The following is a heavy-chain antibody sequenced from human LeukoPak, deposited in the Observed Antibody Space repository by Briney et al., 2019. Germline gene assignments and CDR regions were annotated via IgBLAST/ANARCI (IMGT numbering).Heavy chain of an antibody. V-gene: IGHV1-8*03. CDR2: MNPNSGNT. Sequence: ASAKVSCKASGYTFTSYDINWVRQATGQGLEWMGWMNPNSGNTGYAQRFQGRVTITRNTSIGTAYMELSSLRSEDTAVYYCARGGSTYYYGSGSSDYWGQGTLVTVSS. J-gene: IGHJ4*02. D-gene: IGHD3-10*01. CDR1: GYTFTSYD. CDR3: ARGGSTYYYGSGSSDY.